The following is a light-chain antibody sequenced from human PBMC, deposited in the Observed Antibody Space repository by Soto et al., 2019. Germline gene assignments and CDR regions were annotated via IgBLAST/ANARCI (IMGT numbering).Light chain of an antibody. CDR1: QSVRSN. J-gene: IGKJ5*01. CDR2: GAS. V-gene: IGKV3-15*01. Sequence: ELVLTHSPATLSVSPVELVTLPCRAGQSVRSNLAWYQQKPGQAPRLLIYGASTRATGIPARFSGSGSGTDFTLTISSLQSEDFAVYYCQQRNYGPRITFGQGTRLEIK. CDR3: QQRNYGPRIT.